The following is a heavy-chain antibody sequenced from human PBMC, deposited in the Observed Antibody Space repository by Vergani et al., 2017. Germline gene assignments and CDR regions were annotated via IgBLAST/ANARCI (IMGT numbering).Heavy chain of an antibody. V-gene: IGHV4-38-2*01. D-gene: IGHD5-12*01. J-gene: IGHJ4*02. CDR1: GYSISSGYY. CDR3: ARNSGYDSVIYFDY. Sequence: QVQLQESGPGLVKPSETLSLTCAVSGYSISSGYYWGWIRQPPGKGLEWIGSIYHSGSTYYNPSLKSRVTISVDTSKNQFSLKLSSVTAADTAVYYCARNSGYDSVIYFDYWGQGTLVTVSS. CDR2: IYHSGST.